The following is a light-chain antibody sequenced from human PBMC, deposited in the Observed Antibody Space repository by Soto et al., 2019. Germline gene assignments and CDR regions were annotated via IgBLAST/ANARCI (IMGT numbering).Light chain of an antibody. CDR1: QSISSW. CDR2: KAS. Sequence: DIQMTQSPSTLSASVGDRVTITCRASQSISSWLAWYQQQPGKAPNLLIYKASSLESGVPSRFSGSGSGTEFTLTISSLQPDDFATYSCQQYNSSSPETFGQGTKVEIK. CDR3: QQYNSSSPET. V-gene: IGKV1-5*03. J-gene: IGKJ1*01.